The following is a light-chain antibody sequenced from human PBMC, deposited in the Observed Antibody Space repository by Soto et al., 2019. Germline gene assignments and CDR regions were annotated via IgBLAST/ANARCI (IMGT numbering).Light chain of an antibody. Sequence: QSALTQPPSASGTPGQRVTISCSGSSSNIGSNTVNWYQQLPGTAPKLLIYSNNQRPSGVPDRFSGSKSGTSASLAISGLQSEDEADYYCAARDDSLNGPHVVFGGGTKVTVL. J-gene: IGLJ2*01. V-gene: IGLV1-44*01. CDR2: SNN. CDR3: AARDDSLNGPHVV. CDR1: SSNIGSNT.